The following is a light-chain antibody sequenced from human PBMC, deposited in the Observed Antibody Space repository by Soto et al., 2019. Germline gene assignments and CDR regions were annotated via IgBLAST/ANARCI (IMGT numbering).Light chain of an antibody. Sequence: DIQMTQSPSSLSASVGDRVTITCQASQDISNYLNWYQQKPGKAPKLLIYDASNLETGVPSRLSVSGSGTDFTFTISSLQAEDIATYYCQQYDNLPLTFGGGTKVDIK. CDR2: DAS. CDR3: QQYDNLPLT. CDR1: QDISNY. V-gene: IGKV1-33*01. J-gene: IGKJ4*01.